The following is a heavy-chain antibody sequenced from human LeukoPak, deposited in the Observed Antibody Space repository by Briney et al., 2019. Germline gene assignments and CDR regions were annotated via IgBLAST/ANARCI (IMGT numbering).Heavy chain of an antibody. D-gene: IGHD4-23*01. CDR1: GFTFSSYA. CDR2: ISSSADST. CDR3: AKPLEKYTYGGNFDY. Sequence: GGSLRLSCEASGFTFSSYAMSWVRQAPGKGLAWVSVISSSADSTYYADSAKGRFTISRDNSKNTLYLQMNNLRAEDTAVYYCAKPLEKYTYGGNFDYWGQGLLVTVSS. V-gene: IGHV3-23*01. J-gene: IGHJ4*02.